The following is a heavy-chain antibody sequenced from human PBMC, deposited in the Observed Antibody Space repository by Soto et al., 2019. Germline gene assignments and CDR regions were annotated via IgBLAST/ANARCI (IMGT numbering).Heavy chain of an antibody. CDR3: ARWGDNQRLDS. CDR2: IWYDGSNK. J-gene: IGHJ4*02. V-gene: IGHV3-33*01. CDR1: GFTFRSHG. D-gene: IGHD3-16*01. Sequence: QVQLVQSGGGVVQPGGSLRLSCEATGFTFRSHGMHWVRQAPGKRLEWVAVIWYDGSNKYYAESVKGRLTISRDNSKNTLYLQMNSLRVEDTAVYYCARWGDNQRLDSWGQGTLVAVSS.